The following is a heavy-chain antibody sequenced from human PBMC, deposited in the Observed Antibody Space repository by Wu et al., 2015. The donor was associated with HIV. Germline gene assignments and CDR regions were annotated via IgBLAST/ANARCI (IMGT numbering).Heavy chain of an antibody. CDR2: ITPYNGNT. D-gene: IGHD6-13*01. Sequence: QLVQSGVEVKEPGASVKVSCKTSGYTFSSYGITWLRQAPGQGLEWMGWITPYNGNTNYAQKFQVRVTMTIDTSASTAYMELSGLKSEDTAVYFCARDLRAAGSSWTDAFDIWGQGTMVTVS. CDR1: GYTFSSYG. V-gene: IGHV1-18*01. J-gene: IGHJ3*02. CDR3: ARDLRAAGSSWTDAFDI.